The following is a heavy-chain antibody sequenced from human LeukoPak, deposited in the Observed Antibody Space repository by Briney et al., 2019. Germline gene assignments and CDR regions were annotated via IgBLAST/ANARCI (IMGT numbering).Heavy chain of an antibody. CDR3: AYRVLAFDI. V-gene: IGHV3-23*01. CDR1: GSTFSSYA. CDR2: ISGSGGST. J-gene: IGHJ3*02. D-gene: IGHD6-13*01. Sequence: GGSPRLSCAASGSTFSSYAMSWVRQAPGKGLEWVSAISGSGGSTYYADSVKGRFTISRDNSKNTLYLQMNSLRAEDTAVYYCAYRVLAFDIWGQGTMVTVSS.